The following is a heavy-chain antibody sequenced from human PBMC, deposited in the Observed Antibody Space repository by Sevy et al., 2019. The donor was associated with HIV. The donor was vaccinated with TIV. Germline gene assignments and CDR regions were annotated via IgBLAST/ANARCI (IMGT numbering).Heavy chain of an antibody. Sequence: GGSLRLSCAASGFTFSSYAMSWVRQAPGKGLEWVSAISGSGGSTYYADSVKGRFTISRDNSKNTLYLQMNSLRAEDTAVYYCAKEIDDYGDLRDYYYGMDVWGQGTTVTVSS. J-gene: IGHJ6*02. CDR3: AKEIDDYGDLRDYYYGMDV. CDR2: ISGSGGST. V-gene: IGHV3-23*01. CDR1: GFTFSSYA. D-gene: IGHD4-17*01.